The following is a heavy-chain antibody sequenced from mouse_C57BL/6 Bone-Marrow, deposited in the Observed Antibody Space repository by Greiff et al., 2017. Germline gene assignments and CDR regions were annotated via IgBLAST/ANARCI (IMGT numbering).Heavy chain of an antibody. V-gene: IGHV1-5*01. Sequence: EVKLVESGTVLARPGASVKMSCKTSGYTFTSYWMHWVKQRPGQGLEWIGAIYPGNSDTSYNQKFKGKAKLTAVTSASTAYMELSSLTNEDSAVYYCTSPLYDYDGGTWFAYWGQGTLVTVSA. CDR3: TSPLYDYDGGTWFAY. D-gene: IGHD2-4*01. CDR2: IYPGNSDT. CDR1: GYTFTSYW. J-gene: IGHJ3*01.